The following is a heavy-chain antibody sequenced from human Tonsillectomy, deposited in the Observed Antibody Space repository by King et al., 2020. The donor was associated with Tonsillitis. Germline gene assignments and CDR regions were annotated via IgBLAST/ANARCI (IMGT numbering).Heavy chain of an antibody. Sequence: VQLVESGGGVVQPGGSLRLSCAASGFTFSSYGIHWVRQAPGKGLEWVAFIRFDGGEKYYTDSVKGRFNISRDNSKNTLYLEMNSLRAEDTAMYYCAKNLVRGSGNDYNRYSYDDMDVGGQGTTVTVSS. CDR1: GFTFSSYG. J-gene: IGHJ6*02. D-gene: IGHD3-10*01. CDR3: AKNLVRGSGNDYNRYSYDDMDV. CDR2: IRFDGGEK. V-gene: IGHV3-30*02.